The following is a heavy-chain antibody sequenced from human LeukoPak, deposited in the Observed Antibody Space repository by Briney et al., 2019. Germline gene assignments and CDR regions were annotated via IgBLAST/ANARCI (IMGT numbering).Heavy chain of an antibody. V-gene: IGHV4-4*02. Sequence: SGTLSLTCVVSGGSISSNNWWSWVRQPPGKGLEWIGEIFHSGSTNHNPSLKSRVTISVDKSKNQFSLRLSSVTAADTAVYHCARVLSGSNFDSWGHGTLVTVSS. CDR3: ARVLSGSNFDS. CDR2: IFHSGST. D-gene: IGHD3-22*01. J-gene: IGHJ4*01. CDR1: GGSISSNNW.